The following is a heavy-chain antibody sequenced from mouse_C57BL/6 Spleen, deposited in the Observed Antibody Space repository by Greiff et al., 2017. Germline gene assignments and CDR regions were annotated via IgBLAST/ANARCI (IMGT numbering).Heavy chain of an antibody. Sequence: QVQLQQSGAGLVKPGASVKISCKASGYTFTDYYITWVKQRPGQGLEWVGRIGPGSGSTYYNEKFKGKDTLTADKSSSTANMQLSSLTSEDSAVYFCARSGEGYYVGGFAYWGQGTLVTVSA. J-gene: IGHJ3*01. CDR1: GYTFTDYY. D-gene: IGHD2-3*01. CDR3: ARSGEGYYVGGFAY. CDR2: IGPGSGST. V-gene: IGHV1-77*01.